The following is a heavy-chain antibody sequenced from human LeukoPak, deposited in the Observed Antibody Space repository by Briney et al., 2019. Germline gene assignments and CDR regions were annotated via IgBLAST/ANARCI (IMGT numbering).Heavy chain of an antibody. V-gene: IGHV4-59*11. CDR3: ARNMVTVTKGFDT. J-gene: IGHJ3*02. Sequence: KTSETLSLTCAVSDDSFSSHYWTWIRQPPGKGLERIGYISYIGSTNYNPSLKSRVTISIDTSKNQFSLKLSSVTAADTAVYYCARNMVTVTKGFDTWGQGTMVSVSS. CDR1: DDSFSSHY. CDR2: ISYIGST. D-gene: IGHD4-17*01.